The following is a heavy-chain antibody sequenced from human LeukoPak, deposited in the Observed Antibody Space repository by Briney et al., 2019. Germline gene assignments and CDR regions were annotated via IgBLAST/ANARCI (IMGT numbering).Heavy chain of an antibody. CDR3: ARDGAYMVRGVMGRWCFDY. J-gene: IGHJ4*02. CDR2: INPNSGGT. Sequence: ASVKVSCKASGYTFTGYYMHWVRQAPGQGLEWMGGINPNSGGTNYAQKFQGRVTMTRDTSISTAYMELSRLRSDDTAVYYCARDGAYMVRGVMGRWCFDYWGQGTLVTVSS. D-gene: IGHD3-10*01. V-gene: IGHV1-2*02. CDR1: GYTFTGYY.